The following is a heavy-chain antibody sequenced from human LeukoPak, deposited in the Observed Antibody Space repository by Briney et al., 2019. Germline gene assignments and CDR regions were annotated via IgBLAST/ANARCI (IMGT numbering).Heavy chain of an antibody. CDR3: ARGQWELKTFDY. D-gene: IGHD1-26*01. Sequence: SETLSLTCTVSGGSISSSSYYWGWIRQPPGKGLEWIGSIYYSGSTYYNPSLKSRVTISVDTSKNQFSLKLSSVTAADTAVYYCARGQWELKTFDYWGQGTLVTVSS. CDR1: GGSISSSSYY. CDR2: IYYSGST. J-gene: IGHJ4*02. V-gene: IGHV4-39*01.